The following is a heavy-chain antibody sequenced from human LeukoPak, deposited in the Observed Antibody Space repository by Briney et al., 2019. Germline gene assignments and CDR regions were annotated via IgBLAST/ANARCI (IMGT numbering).Heavy chain of an antibody. CDR2: IQQDGSEK. Sequence: GGSLRLSCAASGFTFNYYWLTWVRQAPGKGLEWVANIQQDGSEKYYVDSAKGRFIISRDNAKNSLYLQMNSLRAEDTAVYYCARVRKLRTRGVMDPLDYWGQGTLVTVSS. V-gene: IGHV3-7*01. CDR3: ARVRKLRTRGVMDPLDY. CDR1: GFTFNYYW. J-gene: IGHJ4*02. D-gene: IGHD3-10*01.